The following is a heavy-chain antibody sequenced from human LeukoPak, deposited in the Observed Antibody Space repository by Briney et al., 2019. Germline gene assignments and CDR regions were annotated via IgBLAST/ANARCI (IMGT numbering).Heavy chain of an antibody. CDR2: TYYSGST. D-gene: IGHD3-10*01. J-gene: IGHJ5*02. CDR3: ARHRGDYYGSGSYFHP. Sequence: PSETLSLTCTVSGGSIRSSSYYWGWIRQPPGKGLEWIGSTYYSGSTYYNPSLKSRVTISVDTSKNQFSLKLSSVTAADTAVYYCARHRGDYYGSGSYFHPWGQGTLVTVSS. CDR1: GGSIRSSSYY. V-gene: IGHV4-39*01.